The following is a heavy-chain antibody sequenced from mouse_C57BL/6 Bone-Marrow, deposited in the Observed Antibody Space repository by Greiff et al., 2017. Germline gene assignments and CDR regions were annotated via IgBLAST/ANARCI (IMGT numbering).Heavy chain of an antibody. Sequence: QVQLQQSGAELARPGASVKLSCKASGYTFTNYGISWVKQRTGQGLEWIGEIYPRSGNTYYNEKFKGKATLTADKSSSTAYMELRSLTSEDSAVYFCGSPPYYYGKGNWYFDVWGTGTTVTVSS. CDR1: GYTFTNYG. V-gene: IGHV1-81*01. CDR3: GSPPYYYGKGNWYFDV. CDR2: IYPRSGNT. D-gene: IGHD1-1*01. J-gene: IGHJ1*03.